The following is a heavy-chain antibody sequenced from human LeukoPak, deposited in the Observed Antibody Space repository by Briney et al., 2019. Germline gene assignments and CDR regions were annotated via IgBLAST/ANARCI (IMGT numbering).Heavy chain of an antibody. CDR3: ARRAMVNYYGSGSYSY. J-gene: IGHJ4*02. CDR2: INHSGST. D-gene: IGHD3-10*01. CDR1: GGSFSGYY. V-gene: IGHV4-34*01. Sequence: SETLSLTCAVYGGSFSGYYWSWIRQPPGKGLEWIGEINHSGSTNYNPSLKSRVTISVDTSKNQFSLKLSSVTAADTAVYYCARRAMVNYYGSGSYSYWGQGTLVTVSS.